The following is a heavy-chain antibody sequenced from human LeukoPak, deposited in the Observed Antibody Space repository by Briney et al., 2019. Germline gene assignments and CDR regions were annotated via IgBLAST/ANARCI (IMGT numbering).Heavy chain of an antibody. CDR1: GYSFTSYW. Sequence: GESLKISCKGSGYSFTSYWIGWVRQMPGKGLEWMGIIYPGDSDTRYSPSFQGQVTISADKSISTAYLQWSSLKASDTAMYYCARHLYGSGSYTYAFDIWGQGTMVTVSS. D-gene: IGHD3-10*01. CDR3: ARHLYGSGSYTYAFDI. J-gene: IGHJ3*02. V-gene: IGHV5-51*01. CDR2: IYPGDSDT.